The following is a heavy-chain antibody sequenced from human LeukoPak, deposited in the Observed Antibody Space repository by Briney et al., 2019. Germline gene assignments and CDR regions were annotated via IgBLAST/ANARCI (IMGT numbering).Heavy chain of an antibody. J-gene: IGHJ4*02. D-gene: IGHD1-1*01. CDR1: GGSFSGYY. V-gene: IGHV4-34*01. CDR3: ASRIWMGHFDY. Sequence: PSETLSLTCAVYGGSFSGYYWSWIRQPPGKGLEWIGEINHSGSTNYNPSLKSRVTISVDTSKNQFSLKLSSVTAADTAVYYCASRIWMGHFDYWGQGTLVTDSS. CDR2: INHSGST.